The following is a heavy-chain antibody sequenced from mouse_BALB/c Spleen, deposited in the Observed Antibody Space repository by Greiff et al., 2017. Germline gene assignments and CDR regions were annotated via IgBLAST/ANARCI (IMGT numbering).Heavy chain of an antibody. D-gene: IGHD1-1*01. CDR1: GYAFTNYL. CDR3: ERGEAYYGSSYGY. V-gene: IGHV1-54*01. CDR2: INPGSGGT. J-gene: IGHJ2*01. Sequence: QVQLQQSGAELVRPGTSVKVSCKASGYAFTNYLIEWVKQRPGQGLEWIGVINPGSGGTNYNEKFKGKATLTADKSSSTAYMQLSSLTSDDSAVYFCERGEAYYGSSYGYWGQGTTLTVSS.